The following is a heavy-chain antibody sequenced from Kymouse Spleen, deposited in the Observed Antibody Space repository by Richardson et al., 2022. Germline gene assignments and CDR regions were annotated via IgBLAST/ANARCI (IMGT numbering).Heavy chain of an antibody. D-gene: IGHD6-13*01. CDR1: GGSISSSSYY. V-gene: IGHV4-39*01. Sequence: QLQLQESGPGLVKPSETLSLTCTVSGGSISSSSYYWGWIRQPPGKGLEWIGSIYYSGSTYYNPSLKSRVTISVDTSKNQFSLKLSSVTAADTAVYYCASPRIAAEGGEYFQHWGQGTLVTVSS. J-gene: IGHJ1*01. CDR2: IYYSGST. CDR3: ASPRIAAEGGEYFQH.